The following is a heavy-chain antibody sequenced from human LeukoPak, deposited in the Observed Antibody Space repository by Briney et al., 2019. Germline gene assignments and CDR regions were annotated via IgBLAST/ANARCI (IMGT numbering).Heavy chain of an antibody. J-gene: IGHJ4*02. CDR3: ARLHSSSGSGFDY. Sequence: SETLSLTCTVSGGSISSSSYYWGWIRQPPGKGLEWIGTIYFSGTTYYNPSLKSRVTISVDTSNNQFSLKLTSVTAADTAVYYCARLHSSSGSGFDYWGQGTLVTVSS. V-gene: IGHV4-39*01. CDR2: IYFSGTT. CDR1: GGSISSSSYY. D-gene: IGHD6-6*01.